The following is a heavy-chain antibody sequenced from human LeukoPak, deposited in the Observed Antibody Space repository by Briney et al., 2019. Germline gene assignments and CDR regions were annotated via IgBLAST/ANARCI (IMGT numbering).Heavy chain of an antibody. Sequence: GRSLRLSCAASGFTFSSYAMHWVRQAPGKGLEWVAVISYDGSNKYYADSVKGRFTISRDNSKNTPYLQMNSLRAEDTAVYYCARDQVRGRGYSYGHDYWGQGTLVTVSS. CDR3: ARDQVRGRGYSYGHDY. CDR2: ISYDGSNK. D-gene: IGHD5-18*01. V-gene: IGHV3-30*04. CDR1: GFTFSSYA. J-gene: IGHJ4*02.